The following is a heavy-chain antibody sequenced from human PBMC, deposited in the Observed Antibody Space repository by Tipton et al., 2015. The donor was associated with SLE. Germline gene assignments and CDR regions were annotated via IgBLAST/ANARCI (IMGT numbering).Heavy chain of an antibody. V-gene: IGHV4-59*11. CDR1: GGSISSRY. J-gene: IGHJ4*02. CDR3: ARRSGGWLYFDS. D-gene: IGHD2-15*01. CDR2: IFNSGST. Sequence: TLSLTCTVSGGSISSRYWSWIRQPPGKGLEWIGYIFNSGSTNYNPSLKSRVTISVDTSKNQFSLRLPSVTAADTAVYFCARRSGGWLYFDSWGQGTLVTVSS.